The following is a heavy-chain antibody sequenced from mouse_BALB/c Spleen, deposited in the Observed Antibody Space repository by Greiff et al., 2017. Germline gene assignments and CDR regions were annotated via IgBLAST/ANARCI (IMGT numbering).Heavy chain of an antibody. CDR3: ASYGNFGGFYAMDY. J-gene: IGHJ4*01. CDR2: IYPGDGDT. V-gene: IGHV1-87*01. D-gene: IGHD2-1*01. CDR1: GYTFTSYW. Sequence: VQLQESGAELARPGASVKLSCKASGYTFTSYWMQWVKQRPGQGLEWIGAIYPGDGDTRYTQKFKGKATLTADKSSSTAYMQLSSLASEDSAVYYCASYGNFGGFYAMDYWGQGTSVTVSS.